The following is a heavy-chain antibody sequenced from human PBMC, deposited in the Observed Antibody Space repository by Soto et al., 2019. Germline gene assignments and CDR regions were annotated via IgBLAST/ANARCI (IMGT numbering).Heavy chain of an antibody. V-gene: IGHV1-46*01. J-gene: IGHJ4*02. Sequence: ASVKVSCKASGYTFTNYYMYWVRQAPGQGLEWMGIINPSAGSSSYAQRFQGRVTVTWDTSTTTVYMELSSLRSEDTAVYYCARVRGYTTTHYLDYWGQGTLVTVS. CDR3: ARVRGYTTTHYLDY. D-gene: IGHD2-2*02. CDR2: INPSAGSS. CDR1: GYTFTNYY.